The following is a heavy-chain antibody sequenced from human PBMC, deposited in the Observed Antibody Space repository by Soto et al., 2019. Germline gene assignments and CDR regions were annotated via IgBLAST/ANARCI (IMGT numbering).Heavy chain of an antibody. CDR1: GFTFSGYA. CDR2: IRDTSGYT. Sequence: EVQLLESGGGLVQPGGSLRLSCVASGFTFSGYAMSWVRQAPGKGLQWVSAIRDTSGYTYYADSVKGRFTIYRDNSKSTLFQQMDSLTADESALYYCEKPSHAMFTGYSPFDPWAQGPLVTVSS. V-gene: IGHV3-23*01. J-gene: IGHJ5*02. D-gene: IGHD3-9*01. CDR3: EKPSHAMFTGYSPFDP.